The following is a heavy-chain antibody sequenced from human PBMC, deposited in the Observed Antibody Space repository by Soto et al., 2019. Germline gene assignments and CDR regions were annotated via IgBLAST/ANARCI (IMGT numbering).Heavy chain of an antibody. V-gene: IGHV1-69*02. CDR2: IIPILGIA. CDR3: ARELIAAAGTPRANWFDP. D-gene: IGHD6-13*01. CDR1: GGTFSSYT. Sequence: QVQLVQSGAEVKKPGSSVKVSCKASGGTFSSYTISWVRQAPGQGLEWMGRIIPILGIANYAQKFQGRVTITADKSTSTAYMELSSLRSEDTAVYSCARELIAAAGTPRANWFDPWGQGTLVTVSS. J-gene: IGHJ5*02.